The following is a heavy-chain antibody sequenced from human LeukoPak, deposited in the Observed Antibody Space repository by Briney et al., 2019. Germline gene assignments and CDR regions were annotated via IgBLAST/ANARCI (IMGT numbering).Heavy chain of an antibody. CDR1: GGSISSYY. CDR2: IYDSGST. V-gene: IGHV4-59*01. D-gene: IGHD2-15*01. J-gene: IGHJ6*04. CDR3: ARDLYCSGGSCYMTQDV. Sequence: SETLSLTCTVSGGSISSYYWSWIRQPPGKGLEWIGYIYDSGSTNYNPSLKSRVTISVDTSKNQFSLKVNSVTAADTAVYYCARDLYCSGGSCYMTQDVWGKGTTVTVSS.